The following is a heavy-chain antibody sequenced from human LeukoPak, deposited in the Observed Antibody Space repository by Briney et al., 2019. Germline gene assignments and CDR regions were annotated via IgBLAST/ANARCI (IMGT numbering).Heavy chain of an antibody. CDR1: GFTFSSYG. J-gene: IGHJ6*04. CDR2: ISSDGSNK. D-gene: IGHD3-9*01. V-gene: IGHV3-30*18. Sequence: GRSLRLSCAASGFTFSSYGMHWVRQAPGKGLEWVAVISSDGSNKYYADSVKGRFTISRDNSKNTLYLQMNSLRAEDTAVYYCAKDQVDLGYYYYYGMDVWGKGTTVTVSS. CDR3: AKDQVDLGYYYYYGMDV.